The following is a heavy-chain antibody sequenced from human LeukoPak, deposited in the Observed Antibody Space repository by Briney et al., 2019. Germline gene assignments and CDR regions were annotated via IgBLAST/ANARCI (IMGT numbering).Heavy chain of an antibody. CDR1: CGSISSNY. V-gene: IGHV4-59*12. J-gene: IGHJ4*02. D-gene: IGHD2-21*02. Sequence: SGSLSLTCTVSCGSISSNYWSWTRQPPGKGLEWLVYIYYSGSTNYNPSLKSRVTISVDTSKNQFSLKLSSVTAADTAVYYCARAVEGWLLYYFDYWGQGTLVTVSS. CDR2: IYYSGST. CDR3: ARAVEGWLLYYFDY.